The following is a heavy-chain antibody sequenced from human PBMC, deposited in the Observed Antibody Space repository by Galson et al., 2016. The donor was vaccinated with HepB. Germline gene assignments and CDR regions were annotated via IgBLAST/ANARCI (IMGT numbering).Heavy chain of an antibody. CDR1: GFTVSRYY. CDR2: IYSGGGT. CDR3: ARDYPGSSGNVGTFDI. V-gene: IGHV3-53*01. Sequence: SLRLSCAASGFTVSRYYMSWVRQAPGKGLEWVSVIYSGGGTFYADSVKGRFTISRDNSRNTLYVQVNNLRAEDTAVYYCARDYPGSSGNVGTFDIWGQGTMVAVSS. J-gene: IGHJ3*02. D-gene: IGHD6-19*01.